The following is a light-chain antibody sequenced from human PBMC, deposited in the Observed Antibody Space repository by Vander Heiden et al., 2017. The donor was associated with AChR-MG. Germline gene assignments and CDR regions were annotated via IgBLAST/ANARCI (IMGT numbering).Light chain of an antibody. J-gene: IGLJ3*02. CDR3: NSYTTRATQV. CDR2: EVT. V-gene: IGLV2-14*01. Sequence: QSARPRPASLSRPPGQSTTISCTGTRSLVAGFTYVPWYQQPPAKAPQLIIYEVTRRPSGVASRFSGSKSGNAASLTISGLQAEDEADYYCNSYTTRATQVFGGGTKLTVL. CDR1: RSLVAGFTY.